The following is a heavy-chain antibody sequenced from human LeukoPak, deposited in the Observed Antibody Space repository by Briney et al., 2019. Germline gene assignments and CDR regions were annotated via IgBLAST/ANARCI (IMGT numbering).Heavy chain of an antibody. CDR2: IYYSGST. Sequence: SETLSLTCTVSGGSISSYYWRWIRQPPGKGLDWIGYIYYSGSTNYNPSLKSRVTISVDTSKNQFSLKLSSVTAADTAVYYCARVGDSSGYYYFDYWGQGTLVTVSS. J-gene: IGHJ4*02. CDR3: ARVGDSSGYYYFDY. CDR1: GGSISSYY. D-gene: IGHD3-22*01. V-gene: IGHV4-59*12.